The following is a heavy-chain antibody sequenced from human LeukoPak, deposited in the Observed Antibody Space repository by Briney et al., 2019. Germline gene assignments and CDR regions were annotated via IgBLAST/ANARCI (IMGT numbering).Heavy chain of an antibody. Sequence: GGSLRLSCAASGFTFSDYYVTWTRQAPGKGLEWVSYISSSGSTIYYADSVKGRFTISRDNAKNSLYLQMNSLRAEDTAVYYCARAGDLVVVAATPFDYWGQGTLVTVSS. CDR1: GFTFSDYY. D-gene: IGHD2-15*01. J-gene: IGHJ4*02. CDR2: ISSSGSTI. CDR3: ARAGDLVVVAATPFDY. V-gene: IGHV3-11*01.